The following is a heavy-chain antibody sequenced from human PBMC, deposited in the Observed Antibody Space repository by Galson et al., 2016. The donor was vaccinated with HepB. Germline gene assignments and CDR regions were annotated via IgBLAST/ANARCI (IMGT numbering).Heavy chain of an antibody. CDR1: GFTLTDLW. J-gene: IGHJ3*01. Sequence: SLRLSCAASGFTLTDLWMNWVRQAPGKGLEWVANIKADGSQKNYVDSVKGRFTISRDNAKTPLYLQMDSLRAEDTAMYYCLADTYAFDLWGQGTMVTVSS. CDR3: LADTYAFDL. V-gene: IGHV3-7*01. CDR2: IKADGSQK. D-gene: IGHD2-15*01.